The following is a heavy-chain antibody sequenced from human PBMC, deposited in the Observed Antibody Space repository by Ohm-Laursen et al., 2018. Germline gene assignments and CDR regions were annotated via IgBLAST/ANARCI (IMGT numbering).Heavy chain of an antibody. CDR1: GGSISSYY. V-gene: IGHV4-59*08. CDR3: ARVLGYYDSSGYGSYYYYGMDV. Sequence: GTLSLTCAVSGGSISSYYWSWIRQPPGKGLEWIGYIYYSGSTNYNPSLKSRVTISVDTSKNQFSLKLSSVTAADTAVYYCARVLGYYDSSGYGSYYYYGMDVWGQGTTVTVSS. CDR2: IYYSGST. J-gene: IGHJ6*02. D-gene: IGHD3-22*01.